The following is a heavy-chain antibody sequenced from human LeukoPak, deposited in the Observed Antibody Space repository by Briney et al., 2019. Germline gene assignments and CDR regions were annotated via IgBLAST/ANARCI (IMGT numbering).Heavy chain of an antibody. D-gene: IGHD3-22*01. V-gene: IGHV3-30*02. CDR1: GFTFNDYG. J-gene: IGHJ4*02. CDR2: ITYDGSNK. Sequence: PGGSLRLSCAASGFTFNDYGMHWVRQAPGKGLEWVTFITYDGSNKYYADSVKGRFTISRDNSENTLYLQMSSLRSEDTAIYYCAKDVDRVQSYYFDYWGQGTLVTVSS. CDR3: AKDVDRVQSYYFDY.